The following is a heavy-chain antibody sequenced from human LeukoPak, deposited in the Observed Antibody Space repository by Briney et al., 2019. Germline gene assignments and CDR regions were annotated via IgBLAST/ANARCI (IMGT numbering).Heavy chain of an antibody. CDR2: IYSSGTT. D-gene: IGHD3-22*01. J-gene: IGHJ4*02. CDR1: GGSISSYY. Sequence: SETLSLTCIVSGGSISSYYWSWIRQPPGKGLEWIGNIYSSGTTNYNPSLKSRVTISMDTSKNQFSLKLSSVTAADTAVYYCARDYDSSGSFDYWGQGTLVTVSS. CDR3: ARDYDSSGSFDY. V-gene: IGHV4-59*12.